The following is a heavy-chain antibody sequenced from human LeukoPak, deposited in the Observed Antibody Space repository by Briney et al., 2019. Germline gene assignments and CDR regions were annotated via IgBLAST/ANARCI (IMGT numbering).Heavy chain of an antibody. CDR1: GFTFTSSA. Sequence: SVKVSCKASGFTFTSSAVQWVRQARGQRLEWIGWIVVCIGKTNYAQKFQERVTIHRDMSTSTAYMELSSLRSEDTAVYYCAAFGGAVTDPIFYYYYYMDVWGKGTTVTVSS. CDR3: AAFGGAVTDPIFYYYYYMDV. V-gene: IGHV1-58*01. CDR2: IVVCIGKT. D-gene: IGHD2-21*01. J-gene: IGHJ6*03.